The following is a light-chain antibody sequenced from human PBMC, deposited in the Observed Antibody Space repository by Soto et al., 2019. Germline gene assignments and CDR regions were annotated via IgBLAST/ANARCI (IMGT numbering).Light chain of an antibody. CDR2: GAS. CDR1: QSVSSSY. Sequence: EIVLTQSPGTLSLSPGERATLSCRASQSVSSSYLAWYQQKPGQAPRLLIYGASSRVTGLPDRFSGSGSGTDFTLTISSQEPEDYAVYCCQQYRRSPIFTFRPGTKVDI. V-gene: IGKV3-20*01. J-gene: IGKJ3*01. CDR3: QQYRRSPIFT.